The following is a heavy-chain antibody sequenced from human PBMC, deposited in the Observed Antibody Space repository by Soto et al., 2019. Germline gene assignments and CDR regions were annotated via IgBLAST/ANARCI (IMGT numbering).Heavy chain of an antibody. V-gene: IGHV4-59*01. Sequence: SETLSLTCTVSGGSMTSYYWSRIRQPPGRGLEWIGFIYYSGSTNYNPSLKSRVTISVDTSKNQFSLKLSSVTAADTAVYYCARSDGRYWGQGTLVTVSS. CDR1: GGSMTSYY. CDR2: IYYSGST. CDR3: ARSDGRY. J-gene: IGHJ4*02.